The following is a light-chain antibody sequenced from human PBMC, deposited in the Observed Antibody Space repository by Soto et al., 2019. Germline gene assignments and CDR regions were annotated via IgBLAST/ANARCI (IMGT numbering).Light chain of an antibody. J-gene: IGKJ1*01. CDR2: ASS. V-gene: IGKV3-20*01. Sequence: EIVLTQSPGTLSLSPGDRATLSCRASQIISSAYLAWYQQRPGQAPRLLIYASSSRATGIPDRFSGSGSGTDFTLTISRLEPEDFAVYYCQQCGSSLPWTFGQGTKVKMK. CDR3: QQCGSSLPWT. CDR1: QIISSAY.